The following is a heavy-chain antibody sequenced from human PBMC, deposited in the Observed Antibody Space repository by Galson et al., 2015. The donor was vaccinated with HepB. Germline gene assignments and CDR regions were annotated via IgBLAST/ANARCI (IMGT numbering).Heavy chain of an antibody. CDR2: ISAYNGNT. Sequence: SVKVSCKASGYTFTSYGISWVRQAPGQGLEWMGWISAYNGNTNYAQKLQGRVTMTTDTSTSTAYMELRSLRSDDTAVYYCARDRFYDFWSGYYSVGDHRGGGMDVWGQGTTVTVSS. D-gene: IGHD3-3*01. CDR1: GYTFTSYG. J-gene: IGHJ6*02. CDR3: ARDRFYDFWSGYYSVGDHRGGGMDV. V-gene: IGHV1-18*04.